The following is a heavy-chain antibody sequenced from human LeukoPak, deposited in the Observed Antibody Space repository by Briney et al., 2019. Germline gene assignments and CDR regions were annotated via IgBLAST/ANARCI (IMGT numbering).Heavy chain of an antibody. V-gene: IGHV1-24*01. D-gene: IGHD3-22*01. CDR2: FDPEDGET. Sequence: ASVKVSCKVSGYTLTELSMHWVRQAPGKGLEWMGGFDPEDGETIYAQKFQGRVTMTEDTSTDTAYMELSSLRSEDTAVYYCARVQNYYDSRPFDYWGQGTLVTVSS. J-gene: IGHJ4*02. CDR1: GYTLTELS. CDR3: ARVQNYYDSRPFDY.